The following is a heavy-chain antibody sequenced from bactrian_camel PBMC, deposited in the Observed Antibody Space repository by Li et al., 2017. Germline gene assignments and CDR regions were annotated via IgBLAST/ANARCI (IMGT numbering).Heavy chain of an antibody. CDR3: AAFSAPLSVTRCPLTPGDYVA. CDR2: IDSLDRT. J-gene: IGHJ6*01. CDR1: GYTYNRYC. V-gene: IGHV3S57*01. Sequence: HVQLVESGGGSAQAGGSLRLSCVASGYTYNRYCMAWFRQAPGKERERVAMIDSLDRTTYADSVKGRFTISQDNAKSPLYLQMNGLNPDDAATYYCAAFSAPLSVTRCPLTPGDYVAWGQGTQVTVS. D-gene: IGHD3*01.